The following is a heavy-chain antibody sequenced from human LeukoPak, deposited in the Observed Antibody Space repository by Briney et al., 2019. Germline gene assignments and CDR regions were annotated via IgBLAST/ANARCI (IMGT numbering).Heavy chain of an antibody. D-gene: IGHD1-1*01. CDR1: GYTFTGYY. CDR3: ARVRTGTTGTTVNYFDY. CDR2: INPNSGGT. Sequence: ASVTVSCMASGYTFTGYYMHWVRQAPGKGLEGMGLINPNSGGTNYAQKFQGRVSTTRDTSISTAYMEMSRLRSDDTAVYYCARVRTGTTGTTVNYFDYWGQGTLVTVSS. V-gene: IGHV1-2*02. J-gene: IGHJ4*02.